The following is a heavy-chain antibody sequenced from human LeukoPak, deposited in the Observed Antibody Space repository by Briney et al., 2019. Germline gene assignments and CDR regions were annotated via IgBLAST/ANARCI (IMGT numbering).Heavy chain of an antibody. V-gene: IGHV3-23*01. J-gene: IGHJ4*02. CDR2: TIGPGGDT. CDR3: AKAAAERCASIKCYPFDS. D-gene: IGHD1-1*01. CDR1: GFSFNSYA. Sequence: PGGSLRLSCTASGFSFNSYAMNWVRQAPGKGLEWVASTIGPGGDTYHAGSGRGRFTISRDNSKNTLYLQMSHLRVEDTALYYCAKAAAERCASIKCYPFDSWGQGTLVAVSS.